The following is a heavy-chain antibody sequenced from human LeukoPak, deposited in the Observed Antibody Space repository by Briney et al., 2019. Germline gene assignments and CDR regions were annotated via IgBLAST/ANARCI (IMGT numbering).Heavy chain of an antibody. J-gene: IGHJ6*04. D-gene: IGHD4-17*01. CDR2: INPGSGYT. V-gene: IGHV1-3*01. CDR3: ARDSDDYGDYGGPGTHYGMDV. CDR1: GDTFTTHG. Sequence: GASVKVSCKTSGDTFTTHGIHWVRQAPGQGLEWMGWINPGSGYTKYSEKFQGRVTFTRDTDATTAYLEVNNLRSEDTAVYYCARDSDDYGDYGGPGTHYGMDVWGKGTTVTVSS.